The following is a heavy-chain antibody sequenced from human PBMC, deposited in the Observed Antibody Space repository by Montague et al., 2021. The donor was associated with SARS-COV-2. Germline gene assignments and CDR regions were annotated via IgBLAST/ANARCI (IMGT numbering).Heavy chain of an antibody. CDR1: GGSVSSSSYY. V-gene: IGHV4-61*01. CDR3: ARGSRQYCGGGSCYSTFDY. CDR2: IYYTGST. D-gene: IGHD2-15*01. Sequence: SETLSLTCTISGGSVSSSSYYWNWIRQPPGKGLEWIGYIYYTGSTNYNPSLKSRVTMAGDTSRNQFSLKVNSATAEVTAVYYCARGSRQYCGGGSCYSTFDYWGQGTLVTVSS. J-gene: IGHJ4*02.